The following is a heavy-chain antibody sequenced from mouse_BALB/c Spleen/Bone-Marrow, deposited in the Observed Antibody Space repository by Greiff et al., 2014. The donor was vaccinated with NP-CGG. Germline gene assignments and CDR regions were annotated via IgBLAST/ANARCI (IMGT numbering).Heavy chain of an antibody. CDR3: AGWDVVFPSSFDS. V-gene: IGHV1S33*01. CDR2: IYPGDGST. Sequence: SGPELVKPGALVKISCKASGYTFTSYDINWVKQRPGQGLEWIGWIYPGDGSTKYNEKFKGKATLTADRSSSTAYMQPSGFLSETSPVFFCAGWDVVFPSSFDSGAQGPPPTVPP. D-gene: IGHD1-1*02. J-gene: IGHJ2*01. CDR1: GYTFTSYD.